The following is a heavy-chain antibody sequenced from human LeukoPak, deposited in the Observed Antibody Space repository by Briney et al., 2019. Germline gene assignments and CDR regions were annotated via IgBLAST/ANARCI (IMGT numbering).Heavy chain of an antibody. V-gene: IGHV3-23*01. Sequence: GGSLRLSCAASGFTFSSYAMSWVRQAPGKGLEWVSAISGSGGSTYYADSVKGRFTISRDNSKNTLYLQMNSLRAEDTAVYYCARDLSGITGYTYGRGIDYWGQGTLVTVSS. D-gene: IGHD5-18*01. CDR3: ARDLSGITGYTYGRGIDY. J-gene: IGHJ4*02. CDR1: GFTFSSYA. CDR2: ISGSGGST.